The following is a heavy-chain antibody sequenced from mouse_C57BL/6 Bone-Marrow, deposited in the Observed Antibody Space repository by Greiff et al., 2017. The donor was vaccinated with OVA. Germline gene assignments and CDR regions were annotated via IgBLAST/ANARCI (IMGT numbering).Heavy chain of an antibody. D-gene: IGHD1-1*01. V-gene: IGHV1-52*01. CDR2: IDPSDSET. CDR1: GYTFTSYW. Sequence: QVQLQQPGAELVRPGSSVKLSCKASGYTFTSYWMHWVKQRPIQGLEWIGNIDPSDSETHYNQKFKDKATLTVDKSSSTAYMQLSSLTSEDSAVYYCARGYYGSSYRVFDYWGQGTTLTVSS. J-gene: IGHJ2*01. CDR3: ARGYYGSSYRVFDY.